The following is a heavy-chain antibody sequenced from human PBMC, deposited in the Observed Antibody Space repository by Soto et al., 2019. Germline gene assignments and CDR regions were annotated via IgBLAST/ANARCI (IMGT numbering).Heavy chain of an antibody. J-gene: IGHJ1*01. CDR3: ARDRYGDSNFAS. CDR1: GFTFSSYS. D-gene: IGHD4-17*01. CDR2: IGSSFSTK. V-gene: IGHV3-48*01. Sequence: PGGSLRLSCAASGFTFSSYSMNWVRQAPGKGLEWVSFIGSSFSTKDYAESVKGRFTISRDNAMNSLYLQMNCLRAEDTAVYYCARDRYGDSNFASGGKGTLVPVSS.